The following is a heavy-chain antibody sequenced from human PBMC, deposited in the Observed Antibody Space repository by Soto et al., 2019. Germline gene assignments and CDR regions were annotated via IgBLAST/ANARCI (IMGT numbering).Heavy chain of an antibody. CDR2: IQSKTYGEAT. CDR3: TSGLIVLVGASRLAGY. J-gene: IGHJ4*02. CDR1: GFSFDNAW. Sequence: EVQLVESGGGLLKPGESVRLSCAASGFSFDNAWMKWVRQAPGKGLEWVGRIQSKTYGEATDYAAPVKGRFTISTDDSNNTLYLHMNSLKAEDSAVYYCTSGLIVLVGASRLAGYWGQGTLVTVSS. V-gene: IGHV3-15*07. D-gene: IGHD2-8*02.